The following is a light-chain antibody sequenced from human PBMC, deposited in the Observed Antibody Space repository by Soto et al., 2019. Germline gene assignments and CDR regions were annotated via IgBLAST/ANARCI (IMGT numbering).Light chain of an antibody. CDR3: ETWDESLYSMV. Sequence: QSVLTQPPSASGTPGQRVTISCSGSNSNIGRNPVNWYLQLPGTAPKLLIYSNNQRPSGVPDRVSGSKSGTSASLTISGLQSDDEADYYCETWDESLYSMVFGGGTKVTVL. CDR2: SNN. J-gene: IGLJ1*01. V-gene: IGLV1-44*01. CDR1: NSNIGRNP.